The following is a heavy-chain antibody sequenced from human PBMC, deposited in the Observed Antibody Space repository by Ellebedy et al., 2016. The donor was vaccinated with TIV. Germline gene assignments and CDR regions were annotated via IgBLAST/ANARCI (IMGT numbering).Heavy chain of an antibody. V-gene: IGHV3-23*01. CDR2: ISGDGVNT. CDR3: AKGSSSGFNYDRVGFQY. Sequence: GGSLRLSCAASGFTFGSFAMHWVRQAPGKGLEWLSVISGDGVNTYSAASVKGRFPITRDNLKYTLFLQVNRLRAEDTAVYYCAKGSSSGFNYDRVGFQYWGQGTLVTVSS. CDR1: GFTFGSFA. J-gene: IGHJ4*02. D-gene: IGHD3-22*01.